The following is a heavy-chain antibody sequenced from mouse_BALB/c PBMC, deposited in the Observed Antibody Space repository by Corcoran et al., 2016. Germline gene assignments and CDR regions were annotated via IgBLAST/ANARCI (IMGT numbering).Heavy chain of an antibody. V-gene: IGHV14-1*02. CDR2: IDPENGNT. J-gene: IGHJ2*01. CDR3: APDSDY. CDR1: GFNIKDYY. Sequence: EVQLQQSGAELVRPGALVKLSCKASGFNIKDYYMHWVKRRPEQGLEWIGWIDPENGNTIYDPKFQDKAIITTDTSSNTAYLQLSSLTSEDTAVYYWAPDSDYWGQGTTLTVSS.